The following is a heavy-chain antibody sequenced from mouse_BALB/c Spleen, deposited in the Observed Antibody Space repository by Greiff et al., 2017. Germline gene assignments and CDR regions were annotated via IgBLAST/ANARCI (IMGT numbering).Heavy chain of an antibody. V-gene: IGHV5-12-2*01. J-gene: IGHJ1*01. CDR1: GFTFSSYT. D-gene: IGHD2-4*01. CDR2: ISNGGGST. CDR3: ARVSPTMITLSWYFDV. Sequence: EVKLVESGGGLVQPGGSLKLSCAASGFTFSSYTMSWVRQTPEKRLEWVAYISNGGGSTYYPDTVKGRFTISRDNAKNTLYLQMSSLRSEDTAMYYCARVSPTMITLSWYFDVWGAGTTVTVSS.